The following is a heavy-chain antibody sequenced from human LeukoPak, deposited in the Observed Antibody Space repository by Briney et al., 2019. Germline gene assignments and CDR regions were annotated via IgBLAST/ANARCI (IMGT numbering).Heavy chain of an antibody. CDR1: GFTFSSNY. CDR2: IYSGGST. J-gene: IGHJ6*02. Sequence: GGSLRLSCAASGFTFSSNYMSWVRQAPGKGLEWVSVIYSGGSTYYADSVKGRFTISRDNSKNTLYLQMNSLRAEDTAVYYCARGPYDILTGSIDYYYGMDVWGQGTTVTVSS. D-gene: IGHD3-9*01. V-gene: IGHV3-53*01. CDR3: ARGPYDILTGSIDYYYGMDV.